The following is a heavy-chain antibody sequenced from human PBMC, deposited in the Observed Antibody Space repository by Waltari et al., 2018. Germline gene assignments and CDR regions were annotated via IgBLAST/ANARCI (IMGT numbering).Heavy chain of an antibody. J-gene: IGHJ3*02. D-gene: IGHD3-9*01. V-gene: IGHV2-5*02. Sequence: QITLKESGPTLVKPTQTLTLTCTFSGFSLSTSGVGVGWIRQPPGTALEWLALIYWDDDKRYSPSLKSRLTITKDTSKNQVVLTMTNMDPVDTATYYCAHSRLRYFDWLLQNDAFDIWGQGTMVTVSS. CDR1: GFSLSTSGVG. CDR3: AHSRLRYFDWLLQNDAFDI. CDR2: IYWDDDK.